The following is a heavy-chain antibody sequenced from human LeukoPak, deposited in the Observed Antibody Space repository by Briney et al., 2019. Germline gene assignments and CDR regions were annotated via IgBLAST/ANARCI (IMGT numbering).Heavy chain of an antibody. CDR2: INCDGSST. V-gene: IGHV3-74*01. CDR3: ARGKVDTAMAIDY. CDR1: GFTFSSYW. D-gene: IGHD5-18*01. Sequence: GGSLRLSCAASGFTFSSYWMHWVRQAPGKGLVWVSRINCDGSSTSYADSVKGRFTISRDNAKNTLYLQMNSLRAEDTAVYYCARGKVDTAMAIDYWGQGTLVTVSS. J-gene: IGHJ4*02.